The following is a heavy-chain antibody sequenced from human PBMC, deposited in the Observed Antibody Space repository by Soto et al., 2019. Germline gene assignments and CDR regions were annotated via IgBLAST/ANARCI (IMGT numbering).Heavy chain of an antibody. V-gene: IGHV4-39*01. D-gene: IGHD3-9*01. CDR3: ARLEGLATISYYFDF. Sequence: SETLSLTCSVSDDSINSDKYYWGWMRKPPGKGLEWIGSIYYRGNAYYNPSLQTRVTISLDKSKSQFSLKLNSVTAADSAVYFCARLEGLATISYYFDFWGPGALVTVSS. J-gene: IGHJ4*02. CDR2: IYYRGNA. CDR1: DDSINSDKYY.